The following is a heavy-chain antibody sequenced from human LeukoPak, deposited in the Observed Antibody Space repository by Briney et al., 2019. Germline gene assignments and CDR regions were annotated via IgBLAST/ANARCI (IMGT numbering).Heavy chain of an antibody. V-gene: IGHV1-2*02. CDR3: AREKVVVAATEGVAFDI. CDR1: GYTFTGYY. CDR2: ISPNSGGT. D-gene: IGHD2-15*01. Sequence: GASVKVSCKASGYTFTGYYMHWVRQAPGQGLEWMGWISPNSGGTNYAQKFQGRVTMTRDTSISTAYMELSRLRSDDTAVYYCAREKVVVAATEGVAFDIWGQGTMVTVSS. J-gene: IGHJ3*02.